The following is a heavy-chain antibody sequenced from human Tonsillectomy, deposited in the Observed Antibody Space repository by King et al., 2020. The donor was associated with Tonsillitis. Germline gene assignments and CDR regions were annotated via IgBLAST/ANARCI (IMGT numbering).Heavy chain of an antibody. J-gene: IGHJ3*02. V-gene: IGHV5-10-1*01. CDR2: IDPSDSDT. Sequence: QLVQSGAEVKKPGESLRISCKGSGYSCTSYWISWVRQMPGKGLEWMGRIDPSDSDTNYSPYFQGHVTISADKSISTAYLQWSSLKASDTAMYYCARHGDYCPAIGDPFDIWGPGTIVTV. D-gene: IGHD4-17*01. CDR1: GYSCTSYW. CDR3: ARHGDYCPAIGDPFDI.